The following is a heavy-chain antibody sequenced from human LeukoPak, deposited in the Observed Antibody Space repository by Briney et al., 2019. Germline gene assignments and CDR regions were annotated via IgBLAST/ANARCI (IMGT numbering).Heavy chain of an antibody. CDR1: GGSFSGYY. CDR2: INHSGST. J-gene: IGHJ4*02. V-gene: IGHV4-34*01. D-gene: IGHD6-6*01. Sequence: SETLSLTCAVYGGSFSGYYWSWIRPPPGKGLEWIGEINHSGSTNYNPSLKSRVTISVDTSKNQFSLKLSSVTAADTAVYYCASSSGYWGQGTLVTVSS. CDR3: ASSSGY.